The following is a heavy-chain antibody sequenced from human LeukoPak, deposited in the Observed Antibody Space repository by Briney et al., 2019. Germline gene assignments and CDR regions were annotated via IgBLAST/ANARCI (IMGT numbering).Heavy chain of an antibody. Sequence: PRGSPRDSCAASGFTFSSYWMHWVRQAPGKGLVWVSRINSDGSSTSYADSVKGRFTISRDNSKNTLYLQMNSLRAEDTAVYYCARDPFSTTVTTYWFDPWGQGTLVTVSS. CDR2: INSDGSST. J-gene: IGHJ5*02. CDR3: ARDPFSTTVTTYWFDP. V-gene: IGHV3-74*01. CDR1: GFTFSSYW. D-gene: IGHD4-17*01.